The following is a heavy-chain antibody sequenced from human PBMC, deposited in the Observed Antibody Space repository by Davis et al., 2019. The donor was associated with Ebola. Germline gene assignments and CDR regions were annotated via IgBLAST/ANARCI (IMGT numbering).Heavy chain of an antibody. J-gene: IGHJ4*02. CDR2: INHSRST. D-gene: IGHD2-2*02. CDR3: ARGHILDY. V-gene: IGHV4-34*01. CDR1: GGSFSGYY. Sequence: PSETLSLTCAVYGGSFSGYYWSWIRQPPGKGLEWIGEINHSRSTNYNPSLKSRVTISVDTSKNQFSLKLSSVTAADTAVYYCARGHILDYWGQGTLVTVSS.